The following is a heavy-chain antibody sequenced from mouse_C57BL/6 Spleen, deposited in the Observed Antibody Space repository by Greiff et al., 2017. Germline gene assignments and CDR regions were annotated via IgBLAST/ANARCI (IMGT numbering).Heavy chain of an antibody. CDR2: IDPSDSET. J-gene: IGHJ2*01. CDR1: GYTFTSYW. CDR3: ARYATGTKDY. Sequence: QVQLQQPGAELVRPGSSVKLSCKASGYTFTSYWMHWVKQRPIQGLEWIGNIDPSDSETPYNQKFKDKATFTVDKSSSTAYMQLRSLTSEDSAVYYCARYATGTKDYWGQGTTLTVSS. V-gene: IGHV1-52*01. D-gene: IGHD4-1*02.